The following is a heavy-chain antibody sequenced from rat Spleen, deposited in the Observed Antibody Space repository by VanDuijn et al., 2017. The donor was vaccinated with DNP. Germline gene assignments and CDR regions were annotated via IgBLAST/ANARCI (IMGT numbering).Heavy chain of an antibody. CDR3: TRDFNYGGFDY. J-gene: IGHJ2*01. Sequence: QVQLKESGPGMVQPSQTLSLTCTVSGFSLIDYSVYWVRQPPGKVLEWIAAISTGGSTYYNSALKSRLSISRDTSKSQVFLKMNSLQTEDTAIYYCTRDFNYGGFDYWGQGVLVTVSS. V-gene: IGHV2-6*01. D-gene: IGHD1-3*01. CDR1: GFSLIDYS. CDR2: ISTGGST.